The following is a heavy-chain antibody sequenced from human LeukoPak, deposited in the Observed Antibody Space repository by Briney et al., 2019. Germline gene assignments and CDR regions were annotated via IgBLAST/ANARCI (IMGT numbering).Heavy chain of an antibody. CDR1: GFTFSSYV. J-gene: IGHJ4*02. CDR2: INGSGGST. CDR3: AKVYRSGWYWVDY. D-gene: IGHD6-19*01. Sequence: PGGSLRLSCAASGFTFSSYVMSWVRQAPGQGLERVSVINGSGGSTNHADSVKGRCTISRDNSKITLYLQMNSMRAEDKAEYYCAKVYRSGWYWVDYWGQGTLVTVSS. V-gene: IGHV3-23*01.